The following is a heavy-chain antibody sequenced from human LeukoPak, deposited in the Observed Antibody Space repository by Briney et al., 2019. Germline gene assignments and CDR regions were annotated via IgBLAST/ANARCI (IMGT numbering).Heavy chain of an antibody. CDR3: TRTILSMDIAHFDY. V-gene: IGHV3-7*01. CDR1: GFSISRYW. Sequence: PGGSLQLSCAASGFSISRYWMSWVRQAPGKGLEWVASIRKDGSENHFVDSVKGRFTISRDNAKNSLYLQLNSLRADDSAVYYCTRTILSMDIAHFDYWGQGTLVTVSS. J-gene: IGHJ4*02. CDR2: IRKDGSEN. D-gene: IGHD2-2*03.